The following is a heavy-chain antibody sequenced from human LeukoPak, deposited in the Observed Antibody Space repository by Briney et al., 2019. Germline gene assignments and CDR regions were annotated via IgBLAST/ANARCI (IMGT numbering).Heavy chain of an antibody. D-gene: IGHD1-7*01. CDR3: ARKQTGTMYDV. V-gene: IGHV4-39*07. Sequence: SETLSLTCIVPGGSISSSSYYWAWIRQSPGKGLEWIGTFSSGGSAYYNPSLTSRVSISKDTSDNQFSLRLYSVTAADTAAYYCARKQTGTMYDVWGQGTQVTVSS. CDR1: GGSISSSSYY. CDR2: FSSGGSA. J-gene: IGHJ4*02.